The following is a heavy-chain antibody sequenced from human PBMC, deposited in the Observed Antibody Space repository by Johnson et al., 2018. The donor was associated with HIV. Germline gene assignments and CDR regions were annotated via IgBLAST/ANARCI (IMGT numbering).Heavy chain of an antibody. J-gene: IGHJ3*02. CDR3: ARDRVVELGANSDAFDI. CDR2: IKREVDGGTT. V-gene: IGHV3-15*01. CDR1: GLTLRNAW. D-gene: IGHD2-15*01. Sequence: VHLVESGGGLVKPGGSLRLSCAASGLTLRNAWMTWVRKAPGKGLEWVGHIKREVDGGTTDYTAPVKGRFTLSRDNSKNTLYLEMNSLRPEDTAVYYCARDRVVELGANSDAFDIWGQGTMVTVSS.